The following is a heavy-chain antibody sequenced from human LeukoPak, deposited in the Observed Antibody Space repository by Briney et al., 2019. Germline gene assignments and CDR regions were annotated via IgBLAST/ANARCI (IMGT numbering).Heavy chain of an antibody. CDR2: IYYSGST. CDR1: GGSISSSSYY. D-gene: IGHD3-22*01. J-gene: IGHJ4*02. V-gene: IGHV4-39*01. CDR3: ARHANTYYYGSSGYY. Sequence: SETLSLTCTVSGGSISSSSYYWGWIRQPPGKGLEWIGSIYYSGSTYYNPSLKSRVTISVDTSKNQFSLKLSSVTAADTAVYYCARHANTYYYGSSGYYWGQGTLVTVSS.